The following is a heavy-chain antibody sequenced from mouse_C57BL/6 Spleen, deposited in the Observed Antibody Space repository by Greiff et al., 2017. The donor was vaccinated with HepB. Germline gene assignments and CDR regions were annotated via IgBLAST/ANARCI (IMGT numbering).Heavy chain of an antibody. V-gene: IGHV1-64*01. CDR3: ARSKGYYGLDY. D-gene: IGHD1-1*01. J-gene: IGHJ2*01. CDR2: IHPNSGST. CDR1: GYTFTSYW. Sequence: QVQLQQPGAELVKPGASVKLSCKASGYTFTSYWMHWVKQRPGQGLEWIGMIHPNSGSTNYNEKFKSKATLTVDKSSSTAYMQLSSLTSEDSAVYYCARSKGYYGLDYWGQGTTLTVSS.